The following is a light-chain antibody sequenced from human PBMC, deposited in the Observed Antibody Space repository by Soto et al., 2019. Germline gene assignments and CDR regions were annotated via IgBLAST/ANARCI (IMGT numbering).Light chain of an antibody. J-gene: IGLJ7*01. Sequence: QSALTQPASVSGSPGQSITVSCTGTSSDVGAYNLVSWYQQHPGKAPRLIIYEATKRPSGISHRFSGSKCDNTASLTISGLRAEDEAHYHCCSYAGSRTFVFGGGTQLTVL. CDR1: SSDVGAYNL. CDR2: EAT. V-gene: IGLV2-23*01. CDR3: CSYAGSRTFV.